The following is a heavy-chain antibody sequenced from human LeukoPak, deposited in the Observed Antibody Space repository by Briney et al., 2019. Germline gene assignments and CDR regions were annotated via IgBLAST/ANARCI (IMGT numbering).Heavy chain of an antibody. CDR1: GYTFSNYG. CDR2: ISGFNGHT. D-gene: IGHD5-12*01. CDR3: ARAWLRRKYYYYMDV. V-gene: IGHV1-18*04. Sequence: GASVKVPCKASGYTFSNYGMSWVRQAPGHGLEWMGWISGFNGHTKYSQKSQSRVTMTTDTSTSTAYMEVRSLRSDDTAVYYCARAWLRRKYYYYMDVWGKGSTVTVSS. J-gene: IGHJ6*03.